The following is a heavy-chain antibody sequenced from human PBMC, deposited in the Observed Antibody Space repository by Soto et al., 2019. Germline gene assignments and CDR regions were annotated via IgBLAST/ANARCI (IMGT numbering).Heavy chain of an antibody. V-gene: IGHV3-9*01. CDR1: GFPIYAYA. CDR3: AKDTSIAVAAPSWREG. Sequence: PGESLSLPCTVSGFPIYAYALHWVRPAPGKGLEWVSGISWNSGSIGYADSVKGRFTISRDNAKNSLYLQMNSLRAEDTALYYCAKDTSIAVAAPSWREGWGQGTTVTVS. D-gene: IGHD6-19*01. J-gene: IGHJ6*02. CDR2: ISWNSGSI.